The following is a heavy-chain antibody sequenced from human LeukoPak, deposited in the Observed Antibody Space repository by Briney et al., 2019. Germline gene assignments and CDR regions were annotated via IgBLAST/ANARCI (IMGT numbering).Heavy chain of an antibody. J-gene: IGHJ3*02. CDR2: IYYSGST. Sequence: SQTLSLTCTVSGGSISSGDYYWSWIRQPPGKGLEWIGYIYYSGSTYYNPSLKSRVTISVDTSKNQFSLKLSSVTAADTAVYYCARFPYDFWTRSLDAFDIWGRGTMVTVSS. CDR1: GGSISSGDYY. D-gene: IGHD3-3*01. CDR3: ARFPYDFWTRSLDAFDI. V-gene: IGHV4-30-4*08.